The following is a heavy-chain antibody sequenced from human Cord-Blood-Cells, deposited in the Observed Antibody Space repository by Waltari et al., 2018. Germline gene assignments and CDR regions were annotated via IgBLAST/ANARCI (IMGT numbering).Heavy chain of an antibody. CDR3: ASFERGSAGY. CDR1: GGSISSSSYY. CDR2: IYYSGST. D-gene: IGHD3-9*01. V-gene: IGHV4-39*07. J-gene: IGHJ4*02. Sequence: QLQLQESGPGLVKPSETLSPTCTVPGGSISSSSYYWGWIRQPPGKGLEWIGSIYYSGSTYYNPSLKSRVTISVDTSKNQFSLKLSSVTAADTAVYYCASFERGSAGYWGQGTLVTVSS.